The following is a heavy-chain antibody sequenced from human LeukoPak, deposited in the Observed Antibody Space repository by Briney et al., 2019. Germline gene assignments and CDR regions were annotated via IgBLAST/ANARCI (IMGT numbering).Heavy chain of an antibody. CDR2: IYYSGST. Sequence: SETLSLTCTVSGGSISSYYWSWIRQPPGKGLEWIGYIYYSGSTNYNPSLKSRVTISVDTSKNQFSLKLSSVTAADTAVYYCARSIGRYSGYDYLGRTYHSYFDYWGQGTLVTVSS. V-gene: IGHV4-59*01. CDR1: GGSISSYY. J-gene: IGHJ4*02. CDR3: ARSIGRYSGYDYLGRTYHSYFDY. D-gene: IGHD5-12*01.